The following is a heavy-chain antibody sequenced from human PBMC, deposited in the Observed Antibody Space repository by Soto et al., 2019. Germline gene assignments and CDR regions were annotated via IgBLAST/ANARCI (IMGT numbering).Heavy chain of an antibody. Sequence: ASVKVSCKASGYTFSSYSFTWVRQAPGQGLEWLGWISPYNGDTRYAQKFQGRVTLTTDTSTSTAYMDLRSLRSDDTAVYFCARGHYGLLWSDPWGQGTLVTVSS. J-gene: IGHJ5*02. CDR1: GYTFSSYS. D-gene: IGHD4-17*01. CDR3: ARGHYGLLWSDP. CDR2: ISPYNGDT. V-gene: IGHV1-18*04.